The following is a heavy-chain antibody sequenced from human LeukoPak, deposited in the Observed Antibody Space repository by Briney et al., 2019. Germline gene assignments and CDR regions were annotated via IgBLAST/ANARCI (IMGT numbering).Heavy chain of an antibody. CDR3: AKDEVAVAGSTGYFDY. CDR2: ISGSGGST. CDR1: GFTLSSYA. V-gene: IGHV3-23*01. J-gene: IGHJ4*02. D-gene: IGHD6-19*01. Sequence: PGGSLRLSCAASGFTLSSYAMSWVRQAPGKGLEWVSAISGSGGSTYYADSVKGRFTISRDNSKNTLYLQMSSLRAEDTALYYCAKDEVAVAGSTGYFDYWGQGTLVTVSS.